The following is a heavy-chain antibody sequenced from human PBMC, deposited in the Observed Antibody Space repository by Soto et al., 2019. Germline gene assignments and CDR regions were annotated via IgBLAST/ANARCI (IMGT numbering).Heavy chain of an antibody. D-gene: IGHD2-8*01. CDR3: ARDNGMAGSFDP. Sequence: GGSLRLSCAASGFTFSSYSMNWVRQAPGKGLEWVSYISIGSTTIFYADSVKGRSTISRDNAKNSLYLQMNSLRDEDTAVYYCARDNGMAGSFDPWGQGTLVTVSS. CDR1: GFTFSSYS. J-gene: IGHJ5*02. CDR2: ISIGSTTI. V-gene: IGHV3-48*02.